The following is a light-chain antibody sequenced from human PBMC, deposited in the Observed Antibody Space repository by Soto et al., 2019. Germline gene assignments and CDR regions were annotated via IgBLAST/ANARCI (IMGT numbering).Light chain of an antibody. V-gene: IGKV3-15*01. Sequence: IVMTQSPVTLSVSPGEGAALSCRASQSVASNLAWYQQRPGQAPRLLIYAASTRVTGIPARFSGSGSGTEFTLTISVLQPEDFAIYYCQQYDTWPLYTFGQGTKLEI. CDR3: QQYDTWPLYT. J-gene: IGKJ2*01. CDR1: QSVASN. CDR2: AAS.